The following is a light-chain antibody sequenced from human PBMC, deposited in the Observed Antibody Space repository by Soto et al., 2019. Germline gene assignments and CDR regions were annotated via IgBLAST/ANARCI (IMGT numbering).Light chain of an antibody. CDR3: LQDYTYPWT. CDR2: AAS. Sequence: AIQMTQSPSSLSASVGDRVTITCRASQGIGNRLGWYQQKPGKAPKVLIYAASTLQSGVPSRFSGSGSGTDFTLTISYLQPEDFATYFCLQDYTYPWTFGQGTRVEVK. CDR1: QGIGNR. J-gene: IGKJ1*01. V-gene: IGKV1-6*01.